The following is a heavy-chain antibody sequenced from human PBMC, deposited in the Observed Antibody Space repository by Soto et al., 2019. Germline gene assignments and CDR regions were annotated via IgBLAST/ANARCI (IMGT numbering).Heavy chain of an antibody. J-gene: IGHJ6*02. CDR3: ARDLEGSGSHWLGYNYYAMDV. CDR2: ISSEGTTT. V-gene: IGHV3-11*01. D-gene: IGHD3-10*01. Sequence: PGGSLRLSCAASGFTISDYYMTWIRQAPGKGLEWVSYISSEGTTTYYADSVRDRFSISLDNAKNSVYLQMNSLRADDSGVYYCARDLEGSGSHWLGYNYYAMDVWVQGTTVTVSS. CDR1: GFTISDYY.